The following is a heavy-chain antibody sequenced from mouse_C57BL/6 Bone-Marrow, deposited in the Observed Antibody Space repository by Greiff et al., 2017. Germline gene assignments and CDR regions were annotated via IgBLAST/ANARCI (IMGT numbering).Heavy chain of an antibody. CDR1: GYTFTSYW. CDR2: IYPGSGST. CDR3: ARYYDGYHWFAY. Sequence: VQLQQSGAELVKPGASVKMSCKASGYTFTSYWITWVKQRPGQGLEWIGDIYPGSGSTNYNEKFKSKATLTVDTSSSTAYMQLSSLTSEDSAVYYGARYYDGYHWFAYWGQGTLVTVSA. V-gene: IGHV1-55*01. J-gene: IGHJ3*01. D-gene: IGHD2-3*01.